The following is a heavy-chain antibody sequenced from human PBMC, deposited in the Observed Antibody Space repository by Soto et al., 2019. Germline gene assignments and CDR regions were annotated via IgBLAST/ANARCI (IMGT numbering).Heavy chain of an antibody. Sequence: QVQLVQSGAEVKKPGSSVKVSCKASGGTFISYTISWVRQAPRQGLEWMGRIIPILGIANYAQKFQGRVTITADKSTSTAYMELSSLRSEDTAVYYCARDLNGYSSGWYIAFDIWGQGTMVTVSS. D-gene: IGHD6-19*01. J-gene: IGHJ3*02. V-gene: IGHV1-69*08. CDR1: GGTFISYT. CDR2: IIPILGIA. CDR3: ARDLNGYSSGWYIAFDI.